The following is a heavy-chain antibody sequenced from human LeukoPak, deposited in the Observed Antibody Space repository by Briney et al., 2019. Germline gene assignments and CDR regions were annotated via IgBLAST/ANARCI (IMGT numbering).Heavy chain of an antibody. D-gene: IGHD2-2*01. Sequence: SVNVSCKASGGTFSSYAISWVRQAPGQGLEWMGGIIPIFGTANYAQKFQGRVTITADESTSTAYMELSSLRSEDTAVYYCARDRGSVSSYYGMDVWGQGTTVTVSS. CDR3: ARDRGSVSSYYGMDV. CDR1: GGTFSSYA. J-gene: IGHJ6*02. V-gene: IGHV1-69*13. CDR2: IIPIFGTA.